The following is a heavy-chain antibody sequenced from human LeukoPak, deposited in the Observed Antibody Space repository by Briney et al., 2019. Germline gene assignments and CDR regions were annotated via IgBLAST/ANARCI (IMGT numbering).Heavy chain of an antibody. CDR1: GFTFSNYA. Sequence: GGSLRLSCAASGFTFSNYAMTWVRQAPGKGLECVSVISGSGSNTDYADSVKGRFTISRDNSKNTLSLQMNTLRADDTAVYYCAKVGGTGPTPTDYWGQGTLVTVSS. V-gene: IGHV3-23*01. J-gene: IGHJ4*02. CDR3: AKVGGTGPTPTDY. D-gene: IGHD1-1*01. CDR2: ISGSGSNT.